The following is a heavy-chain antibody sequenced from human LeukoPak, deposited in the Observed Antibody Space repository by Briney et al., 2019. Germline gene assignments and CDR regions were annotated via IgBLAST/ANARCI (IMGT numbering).Heavy chain of an antibody. D-gene: IGHD2-2*01. CDR3: ARHPFATPFDY. CDR2: IYYSGST. CDR1: GGSISSYY. V-gene: IGHV4-59*08. Sequence: PSETLSLTCTVSGGSISSYYWSWIRQPPGKGLEWIGYIYYSGSTNYNPSLKSRVTMSLDTSKNQVSLRLSSVTATDTAVYYCARHPFATPFDYWGRGTLVTVSS. J-gene: IGHJ4*02.